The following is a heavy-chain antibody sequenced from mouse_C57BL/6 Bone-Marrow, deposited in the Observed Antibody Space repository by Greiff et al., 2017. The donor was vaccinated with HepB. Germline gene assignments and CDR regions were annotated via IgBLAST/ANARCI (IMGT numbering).Heavy chain of an antibody. CDR1: GYTFTSYW. V-gene: IGHV1-69*01. Sequence: QVQLQQSGAELVMPGASVKLSCKASGYTFTSYWMHWVKQRPGQGLEWIGEIDPSDSYTKYNQKFKGKSTLTVDKSSSTAYMPLSSLTSEDSAVSYCARRPQCSTAVVPYWYFGGWGTGTTVTVAS. J-gene: IGHJ1*03. D-gene: IGHD1-1*01. CDR3: ARRPQCSTAVVPYWYFGG. CDR2: IDPSDSYT.